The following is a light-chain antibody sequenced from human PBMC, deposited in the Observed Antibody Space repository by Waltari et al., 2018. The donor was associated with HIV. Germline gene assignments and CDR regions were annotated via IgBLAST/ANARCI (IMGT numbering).Light chain of an antibody. J-gene: IGLJ2*01. CDR2: SNN. Sequence: QSVLTQPPSASGTPGQRVTIPCSGSYSTIGTDVVNWYQQLPGTAPKLLIYSNNHRPSGVPDRFSGSKSGTSASLAISGLQSEDEAAYYCAAWDDSLNALLFGGGTKLTVL. CDR1: YSTIGTDV. V-gene: IGLV1-44*01. CDR3: AAWDDSLNALL.